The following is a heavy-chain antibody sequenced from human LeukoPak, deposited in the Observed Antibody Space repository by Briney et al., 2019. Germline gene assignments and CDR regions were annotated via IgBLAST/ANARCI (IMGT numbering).Heavy chain of an antibody. V-gene: IGHV3-13*01. CDR3: ARVLRGDSSGDYGMDV. D-gene: IGHD3-22*01. J-gene: IGHJ6*02. Sequence: GGSLRLSCAASGFTFSSYDMHWVRHATGKGLEWVSAIGTAGDTYYPGSVKGRFTISRENAKNSLYLQMNSLRAGDTAVYYCARVLRGDSSGDYGMDVWGQGTTVTVSS. CDR1: GFTFSSYD. CDR2: IGTAGDT.